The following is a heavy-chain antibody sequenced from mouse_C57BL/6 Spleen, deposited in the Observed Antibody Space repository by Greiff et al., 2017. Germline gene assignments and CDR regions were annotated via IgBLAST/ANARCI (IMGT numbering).Heavy chain of an antibody. CDR1: GYAFSSSW. J-gene: IGHJ2*01. Sequence: VQLQESGPELVKPGASVKISCKASGYAFSSSWMNWVKQRPGKGLEWIGRIYSGDGDTNYNGTFKGKATLTAEKSSSTAYMQLSSLTYEDTAVYFCAKYYGSVGYGGKGTTLTVSS. CDR3: AKYYGSVGY. D-gene: IGHD1-1*01. CDR2: IYSGDGDT. V-gene: IGHV1-82*01.